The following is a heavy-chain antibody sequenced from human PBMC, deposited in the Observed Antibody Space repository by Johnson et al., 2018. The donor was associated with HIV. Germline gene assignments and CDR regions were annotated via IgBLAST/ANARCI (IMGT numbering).Heavy chain of an antibody. CDR1: GFTFSSYA. J-gene: IGHJ3*02. D-gene: IGHD6-6*01. V-gene: IGHV3-30*04. CDR3: ATEYRSIAALHGAFGI. Sequence: QVQLVESGGGVVQPGRSLRLSCAASGFTFSSYAMHWVRQAPGKGLEWVAVISYDGINKDYADSVKGRFTISRDNSKNTLYLQMNSLRAEDTAVYYCATEYRSIAALHGAFGIWGQGTMVTVSS. CDR2: ISYDGINK.